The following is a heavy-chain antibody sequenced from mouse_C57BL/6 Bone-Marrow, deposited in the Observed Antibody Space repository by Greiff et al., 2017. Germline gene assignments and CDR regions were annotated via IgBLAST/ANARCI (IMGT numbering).Heavy chain of an antibody. CDR3: ARVLWLRYYAMDY. CDR2: INPSSGYN. J-gene: IGHJ4*01. D-gene: IGHD2-2*01. V-gene: IGHV1-4*01. Sequence: VQLQQSGAELARPGASVKMSCKASGYTFTSYTMHWVKQRPGQGLEWIGYINPSSGYNKYNQKFKDKATLTADKSSSTAYMQRSSLTSEDSAVYYCARVLWLRYYAMDYWGQGTSVTVSS. CDR1: GYTFTSYT.